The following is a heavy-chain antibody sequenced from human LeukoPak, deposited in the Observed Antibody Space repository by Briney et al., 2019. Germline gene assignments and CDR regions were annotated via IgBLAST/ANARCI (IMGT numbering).Heavy chain of an antibody. CDR2: MNPNSGNT. J-gene: IGHJ6*03. CDR3: ARVRTIFQSGGAFSVPQHAYSYMDV. V-gene: IGHV1-8*03. CDR1: GYTFTSYD. Sequence: ASVKVSCKASGYTFTSYDINWVRQATGQGLEWMGWMNPNSGNTGYAQKFQGRVTITRNTSISTAYMELNSLRAEDTAMYYCARVRTIFQSGGAFSVPQHAYSYMDVWGKGTTVTVSS. D-gene: IGHD3-9*01.